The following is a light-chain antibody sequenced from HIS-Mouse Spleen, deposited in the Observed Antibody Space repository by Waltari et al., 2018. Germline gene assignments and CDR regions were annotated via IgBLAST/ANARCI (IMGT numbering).Light chain of an antibody. CDR1: SYHSGSHY. V-gene: IGLV1-47*01. CDR3: AAWDDSLSGPV. CDR2: RNQ. Sequence: QSVLTQPPSASGTPGQRVTISCSGSSYHSGSHYVYGYQQHPGTAPKLLTYRNQQRPSGLPDRFSGSKSGTSASLAISGLRSEDEADYYCAAWDDSLSGPVFGGGTKLTVL. J-gene: IGLJ3*02.